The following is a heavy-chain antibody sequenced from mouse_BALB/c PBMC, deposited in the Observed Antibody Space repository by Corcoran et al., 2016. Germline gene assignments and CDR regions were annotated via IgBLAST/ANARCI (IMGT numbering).Heavy chain of an antibody. CDR2: INTYTGEP. Sequence: QIQLVQSGPELKKPGETVKISCNASGYTFTNYGMNWVKQAPGKGLKWMGWINTYTGEPTYADDFKGRFAFSLETSASTAYLQINNLKNEDMATYFCARGSSGYDYWGQGTTLTVSS. CDR3: ARGSSGYDY. V-gene: IGHV9-1*02. CDR1: GYTFTNYG. J-gene: IGHJ2*01. D-gene: IGHD3-1*01.